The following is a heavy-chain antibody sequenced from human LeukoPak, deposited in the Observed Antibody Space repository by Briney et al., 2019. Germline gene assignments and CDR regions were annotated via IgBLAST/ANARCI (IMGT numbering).Heavy chain of an antibody. CDR2: IYHSGST. Sequence: SETLSLTCTVSGGSISSGGYYWSWIRQPPGKGLEWIGYIYHSGSTYYNPSLKSRVTISVDRSKNQFSLKLSSVTAADTAVYYRAGEDTVRGVSAIDYWGQGTLVTVSS. V-gene: IGHV4-30-2*01. CDR3: AGEDTVRGVSAIDY. J-gene: IGHJ4*02. CDR1: GGSISSGGYY. D-gene: IGHD5-18*01.